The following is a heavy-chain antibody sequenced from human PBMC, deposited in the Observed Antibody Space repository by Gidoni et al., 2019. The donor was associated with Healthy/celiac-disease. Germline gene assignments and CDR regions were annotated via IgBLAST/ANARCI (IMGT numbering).Heavy chain of an antibody. Sequence: EVQLVESGGGLVQPGGSLRLSCAASGFTFSSYWMHWVLQAPGKGLVWVSRINSDGSSTSYADSVKGRFTISRDNAKNTLYLQMNSLRAEDTAVYYCARDGIIAAAGYDFDYWGQGTLVTVSS. J-gene: IGHJ4*02. CDR3: ARDGIIAAAGYDFDY. V-gene: IGHV3-74*01. D-gene: IGHD6-13*01. CDR2: INSDGSST. CDR1: GFTFSSYW.